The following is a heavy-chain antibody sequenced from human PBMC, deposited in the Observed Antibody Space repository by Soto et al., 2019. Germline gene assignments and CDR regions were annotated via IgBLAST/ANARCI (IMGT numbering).Heavy chain of an antibody. D-gene: IGHD4-17*01. CDR1: GFTFSNYW. CDR2: INTDGSTT. J-gene: IGHJ4*02. CDR3: SKDLYGAGY. Sequence: EVRLVESGGGLVQPGGSLRLSCAASGFTFSNYWMHWVRQTPGKGLVWVSRINTDGSTTHYVDSVKGRFTISRDNAKNTLYLQMNSLRVDDTAVYYCSKDLYGAGYLGQGTLVTVS. V-gene: IGHV3-74*01.